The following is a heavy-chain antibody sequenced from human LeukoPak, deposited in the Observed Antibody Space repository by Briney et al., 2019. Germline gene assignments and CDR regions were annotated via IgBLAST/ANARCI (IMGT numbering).Heavy chain of an antibody. D-gene: IGHD1-14*01. CDR1: GFTFSRYA. V-gene: IGHV3-30*04. Sequence: GRSLRLSCAASGFTFSRYAMHWVRQAPGKGLEWVAVISYDGSNKYYADSVKGRFTISRDNSKNMLYLQMNSLRAEDTAVYYCARVETEGDYYYYMDVWGKGTTVTVSS. J-gene: IGHJ6*03. CDR2: ISYDGSNK. CDR3: ARVETEGDYYYYMDV.